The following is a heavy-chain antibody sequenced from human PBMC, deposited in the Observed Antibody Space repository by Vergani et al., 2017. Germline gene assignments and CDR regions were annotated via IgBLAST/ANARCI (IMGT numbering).Heavy chain of an antibody. V-gene: IGHV3-23*01. D-gene: IGHD3-3*01. CDR3: AKAGTICGVVKGPRLRDYFDY. CDR1: GFTFSSYA. J-gene: IGHJ4*02. CDR2: ISGSGGST. Sequence: EVQLLESGGGLVQPGGSLRLSCAASGFTFSSYAMSWVRQAPGKGLEWVSAISGSGGSTYYADSVKGRFTISRDNSKNTLYLQMNSLRAEDTAVYYGAKAGTICGVVKGPRLRDYFDYWGQGTLVTVSS.